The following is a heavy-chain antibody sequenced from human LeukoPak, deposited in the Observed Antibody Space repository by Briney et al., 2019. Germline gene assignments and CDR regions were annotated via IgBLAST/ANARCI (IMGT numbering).Heavy chain of an antibody. V-gene: IGHV3-74*01. CDR2: IKYDASST. D-gene: IGHD2-2*01. CDR1: GFTFSSHW. J-gene: IGHJ6*03. CDR3: ARVTSFEYYYYYMDV. Sequence: GGSLRLSCADSGFTFSSHWMHWVRQAPGKGLVWVSRIKYDASSTSYADSVKGRFTISRDNAKNTLYLQMNSLRAEDTAVYYCARVTSFEYYYYYMDVWGKGTTVTVSS.